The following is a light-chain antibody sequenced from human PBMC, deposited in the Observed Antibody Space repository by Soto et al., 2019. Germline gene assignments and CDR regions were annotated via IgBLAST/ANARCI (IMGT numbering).Light chain of an antibody. CDR2: AAS. Sequence: DIQLTQSPSFLSASVGDRVTITCRASQGISTNLAWYQQTPGKAPNLLIYAASTLQSGVPSRFSGSGSGTEFTLTTSSLQPEDFATYYCQHLNSYRTFGTGTTVDVK. J-gene: IGKJ3*01. V-gene: IGKV1-9*01. CDR1: QGISTN. CDR3: QHLNSYRT.